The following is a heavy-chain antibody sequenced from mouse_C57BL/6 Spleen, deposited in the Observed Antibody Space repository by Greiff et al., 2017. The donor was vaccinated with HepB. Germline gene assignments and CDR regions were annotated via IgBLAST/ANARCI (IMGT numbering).Heavy chain of an antibody. Sequence: EVKVVDSGEGLVKPGGSLKLSCAASGFTFSSYAMSWVRQTPEKRLEWVAYISSGGDYIYYADTVKGRFTISRDNARNTLYLQMSSLKSEDTAMYYCTRAQYYGSSPYYFDYWGQGTTLTVSS. CDR1: GFTFSSYA. J-gene: IGHJ2*01. D-gene: IGHD1-1*01. CDR3: TRAQYYGSSPYYFDY. V-gene: IGHV5-9-1*02. CDR2: ISSGGDYI.